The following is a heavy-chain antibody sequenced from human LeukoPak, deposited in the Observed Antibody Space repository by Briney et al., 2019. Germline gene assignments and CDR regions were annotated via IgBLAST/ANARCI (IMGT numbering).Heavy chain of an antibody. V-gene: IGHV3-33*01. CDR3: ARERLENCNDGSCPDALDI. CDR2: IGFDVSKI. J-gene: IGHJ3*02. CDR1: GFSFSSYL. Sequence: PGRSLRLSCAASGFSFSSYLMHWVRQAPGKGLEWVALIGFDVSKIYYADSVKGRFTISRDNSKNTLYLQMNSLRDEDTAVYVCARERLENCNDGSCPDALDIWGQGTMVTISS. D-gene: IGHD2-15*01.